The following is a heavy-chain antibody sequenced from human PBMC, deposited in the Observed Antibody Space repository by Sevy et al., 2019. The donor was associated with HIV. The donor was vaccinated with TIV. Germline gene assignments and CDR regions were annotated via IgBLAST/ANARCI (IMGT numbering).Heavy chain of an antibody. D-gene: IGHD3-22*01. V-gene: IGHV3-30*18. CDR1: GFTFSSYG. Sequence: GGSLRLSCAASGFTFSSYGMHWVRQAPGKGLEWVAVISYDGSNKYYADSVKGRFTISRDNSKNTLYLQMISLRAEDTAVYYCAKDVVRSITMIVSYYYYYGMDVWGQGTTVTVSS. J-gene: IGHJ6*02. CDR2: ISYDGSNK. CDR3: AKDVVRSITMIVSYYYYYGMDV.